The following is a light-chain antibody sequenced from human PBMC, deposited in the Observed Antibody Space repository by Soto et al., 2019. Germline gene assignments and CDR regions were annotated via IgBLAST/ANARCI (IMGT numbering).Light chain of an antibody. CDR2: DAS. CDR1: QSVSSSY. J-gene: IGKJ2*01. V-gene: IGKV3-20*01. Sequence: EIVLTQSPGTLSLSPGERATLSCRASQSVSSSYLAWYQQKPGQDPRLLIYDASSRATGIPDRFSGSGSGTDFTLTISRLEPEDFAVYYCQQYGSSPQTFGQGTKLEIK. CDR3: QQYGSSPQT.